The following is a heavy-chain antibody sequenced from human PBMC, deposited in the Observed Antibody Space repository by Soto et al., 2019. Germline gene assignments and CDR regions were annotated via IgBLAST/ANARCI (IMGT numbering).Heavy chain of an antibody. Sequence: QVQLVQSGAEVKKPGSSVKVSCKASGGTFSSYAISWVRQAPGQGLEWMGGIIPIFGTANYAQKFQGRVTITADESTSTAYMELSSLRSEDTAVYYCARDRQYDFWSGYYVNWFDPWGQGPLVTVSS. J-gene: IGHJ5*02. CDR1: GGTFSSYA. CDR2: IIPIFGTA. V-gene: IGHV1-69*12. D-gene: IGHD3-3*01. CDR3: ARDRQYDFWSGYYVNWFDP.